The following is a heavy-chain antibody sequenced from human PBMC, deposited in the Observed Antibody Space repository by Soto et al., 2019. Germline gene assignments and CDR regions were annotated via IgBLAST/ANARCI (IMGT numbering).Heavy chain of an antibody. CDR2: ISYDSSKPI. CDR3: ARDLWDDLAGGESDY. V-gene: IGHV3-48*01. J-gene: IGHJ4*02. CDR1: GFSFSSFG. Sequence: PGGSLRLSCAASGFSFSSFGMNWVRQAPGKGLEWVSYISYDSSKPIYYADSVKGRFTISRDNAKSSLYLQMNSLRAEDTAIYYCARDLWDDLAGGESDYWGQGTLVTVSS. D-gene: IGHD3-16*01.